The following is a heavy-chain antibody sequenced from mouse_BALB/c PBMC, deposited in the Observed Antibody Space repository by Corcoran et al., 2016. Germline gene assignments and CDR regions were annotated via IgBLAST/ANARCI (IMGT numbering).Heavy chain of an antibody. CDR2: IDPDSSSI. D-gene: IGHD4-1*01. V-gene: IGHV4-1*02. CDR1: GFDFSRYW. CDR3: ARNAHWGYFDY. Sequence: EVKLLESGGGLVQPGGSLKLSCAASGFDFSRYWMSWVRQAPGKGLEWIGEIDPDSSSINYTPSLKDKFFISRDNAKNTLYLQMSKVRSEDTALYYCARNAHWGYFDYWGQGTTLTVSS. J-gene: IGHJ2*01.